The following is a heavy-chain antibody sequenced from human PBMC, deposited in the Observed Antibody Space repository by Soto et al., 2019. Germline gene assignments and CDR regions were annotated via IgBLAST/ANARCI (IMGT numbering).Heavy chain of an antibody. V-gene: IGHV4-4*07. CDR2: IYTSGST. J-gene: IGHJ6*02. CDR1: GGSIRTYY. D-gene: IGHD3-9*01. CDR3: ARGSLTGYKYGMDV. Sequence: PSETLSPTCTLSGGSIRTYYWSWIRQLAGKGLEWIGRIYTSGSTNYNPSLKSRVTMSVDTSKNQFSLKLSSVTAADTAVHYCARGSLTGYKYGMDVWGQGTTVTVSS.